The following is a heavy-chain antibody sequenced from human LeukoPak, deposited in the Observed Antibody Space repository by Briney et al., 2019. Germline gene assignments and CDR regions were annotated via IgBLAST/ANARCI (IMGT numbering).Heavy chain of an antibody. CDR1: GFTFSSYG. D-gene: IGHD6-13*01. CDR2: ISYDGSNK. V-gene: IGHV3-30*18. Sequence: GGSLKLSCAASGFTFSSYGMHWVRQAPGKGLEWVAVISYDGSNKYYADSVKGRFTISRDNSKNTLYLQMNSLRAEDTAVYYCAKVWGSSWYYFDYWGQGTLVTVSS. CDR3: AKVWGSSWYYFDY. J-gene: IGHJ4*02.